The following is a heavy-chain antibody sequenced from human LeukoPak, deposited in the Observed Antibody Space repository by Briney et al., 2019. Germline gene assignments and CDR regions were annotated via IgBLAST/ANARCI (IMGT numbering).Heavy chain of an antibody. CDR1: GYTFTSYD. CDR3: ARDLSTIFGVVIYFDY. CDR2: ISAYNGNT. V-gene: IGHV1-18*01. D-gene: IGHD3-3*01. Sequence: GASVKVSCKASGYTFTSYDISWVRQAPGQGLEWMGWISAYNGNTNYAQKLQGRVTMTTDTSTSTAYMELRSLRSDDTAVYYCARDLSTIFGVVIYFDYWGQGTLVTVSS. J-gene: IGHJ4*02.